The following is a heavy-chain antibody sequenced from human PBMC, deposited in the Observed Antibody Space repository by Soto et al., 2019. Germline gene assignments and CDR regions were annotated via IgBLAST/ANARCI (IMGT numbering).Heavy chain of an antibody. CDR3: ARASQALGGYYDY. Sequence: GGSLRLSCAASGFTFGASALQWVRQAPGKGLEYVSTISSDGGSTYYADSVKDRFTISRDNSKSTLYLHMGSLRVEDMAVYYCARASQALGGYYDYWGQGTLVTVSS. V-gene: IGHV3-64*02. CDR2: ISSDGGST. D-gene: IGHD3-22*01. CDR1: GFTFGASA. J-gene: IGHJ4*02.